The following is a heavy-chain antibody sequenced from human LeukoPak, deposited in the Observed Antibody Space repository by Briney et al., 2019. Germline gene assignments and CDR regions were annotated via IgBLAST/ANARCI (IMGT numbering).Heavy chain of an antibody. CDR1: GGSIDNHY. V-gene: IGHV4-59*08. CDR3: ARHLYTAAYSSGWSFDY. Sequence: SETLSLTCTVSGGSIDNHYCSWIRQPPGKGLEWIGYVYSSGITNYNPSLKSRVTISMDTSKNQFSLKLSSVTAADTAVYYCARHLYTAAYSSGWSFDYWGQGTLVTVSS. D-gene: IGHD6-19*01. CDR2: VYSSGIT. J-gene: IGHJ4*02.